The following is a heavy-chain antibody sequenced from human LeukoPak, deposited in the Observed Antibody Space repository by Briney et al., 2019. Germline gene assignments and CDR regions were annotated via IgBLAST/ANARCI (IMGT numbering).Heavy chain of an antibody. CDR3: ARDGSRARFFDY. J-gene: IGHJ4*02. CDR2: IYYSGST. CDR1: GGSISSYH. Sequence: PSETLSLTCTVSGGSISSYHWSWIRQPPGKGLEWIGYIYYSGSTNYNPSLKSRVTISVDTSKNQFSLKLSSVTAADTAVYYCARDGSRARFFDYWGQGTLVTVSS. V-gene: IGHV4-59*01. D-gene: IGHD5/OR15-5a*01.